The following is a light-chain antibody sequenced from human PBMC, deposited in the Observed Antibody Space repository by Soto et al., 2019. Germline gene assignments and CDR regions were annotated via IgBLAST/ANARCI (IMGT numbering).Light chain of an antibody. J-gene: IGKJ2*01. CDR3: QQYDSYSYT. Sequence: DIQMTQSPSTLSASVGDRVTITCWASQSISGWLAWYQQRPGKAPKLLIYDTSTLESGVPSRFSGGGFGTEFTLTISSLQPDDFATYFCQQYDSYSYTFGQGTKLEI. CDR1: QSISGW. CDR2: DTS. V-gene: IGKV1-5*01.